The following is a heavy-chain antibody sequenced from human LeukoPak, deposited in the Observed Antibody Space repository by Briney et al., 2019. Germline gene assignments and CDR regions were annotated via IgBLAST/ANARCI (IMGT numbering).Heavy chain of an antibody. Sequence: ASVKVSCKASGYTFTDYYIHWLRQAPGLGLEWMGWIKPNSGGTNYAPKFQGLVTMSSDTSITTAYMELSRLISDDTAVYYCARTKPPCTSCLLLDYWGQGTLVTVFS. V-gene: IGHV1-2*02. D-gene: IGHD2-2*01. CDR1: GYTFTDYY. J-gene: IGHJ4*02. CDR3: ARTKPPCTSCLLLDY. CDR2: IKPNSGGT.